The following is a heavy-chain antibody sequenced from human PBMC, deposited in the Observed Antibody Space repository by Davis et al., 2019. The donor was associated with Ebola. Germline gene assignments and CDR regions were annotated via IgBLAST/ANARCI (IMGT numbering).Heavy chain of an antibody. CDR1: GGSISSSSYH. CDR3: ARGSPMDV. CDR2: IYHSGRT. Sequence: PSETLSPTCTVSGGSISSSSYHWGWIRQHPGKGLEWIGYIYHSGRTSYNPSLKSRVTISVDSSKNQFSLKLTSVTAADTAVYYCARGSPMDVWGQGTSVTVSS. V-gene: IGHV4-30-2*01. J-gene: IGHJ6*02.